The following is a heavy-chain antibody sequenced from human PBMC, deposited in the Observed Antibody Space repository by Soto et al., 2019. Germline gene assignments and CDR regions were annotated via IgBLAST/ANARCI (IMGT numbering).Heavy chain of an antibody. CDR2: IYYSGST. CDR3: ARHLSALTYYDFWSGPKGYMDV. J-gene: IGHJ6*03. CDR1: GGSISSYY. D-gene: IGHD3-3*01. V-gene: IGHV4-59*08. Sequence: SETLSLTCTVSGGSISSYYWSWIRQPPGKGLEWIGYIYYSGSTNYNPSLKSRVTISVDTSKNQFSLKLSSVTAADTAVYYCARHLSALTYYDFWSGPKGYMDVWGKGTTVTVSS.